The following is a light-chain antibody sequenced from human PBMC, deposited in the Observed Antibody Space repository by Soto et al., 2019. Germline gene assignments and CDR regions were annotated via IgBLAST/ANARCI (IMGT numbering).Light chain of an antibody. V-gene: IGKV3-20*01. J-gene: IGKJ1*01. CDR3: QGT. CDR2: GPC. CDR1: QSVSSGY. Sequence: ESVLKQSPGTLSLYPGERATLSCRASQSVSSGYLAWDQQKPGQTTMVVIWGPCSIASGMGNGLSGSGSGTGFTLATSKLEREDCEVCCYQGTFSQGTKVYI.